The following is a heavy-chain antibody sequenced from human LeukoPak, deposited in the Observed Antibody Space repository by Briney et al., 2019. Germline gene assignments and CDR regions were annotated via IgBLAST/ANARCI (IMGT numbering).Heavy chain of an antibody. CDR2: INHSGST. CDR3: ARSRRSLNCFNGGDCSNHATFDY. J-gene: IGHJ4*02. V-gene: IGHV4-34*01. Sequence: PSETLSLTCAVYGGSFSGYYWSWIRQPPGKGLEWIGEINHSGSTNYNPSLKSRVTISVDTSKNQFSLKLSSVTAADTAVYYCARSRRSLNCFNGGDCSNHATFDYWGQGTLVTVSS. CDR1: GGSFSGYY. D-gene: IGHD2-21*02.